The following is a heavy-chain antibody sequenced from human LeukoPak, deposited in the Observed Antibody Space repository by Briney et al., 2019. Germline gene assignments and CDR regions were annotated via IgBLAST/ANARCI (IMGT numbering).Heavy chain of an antibody. D-gene: IGHD4-17*01. CDR2: ISGSGGST. CDR1: GFTFSSYG. Sequence: QAGGSLRLSCAASGFTFSSYGMSWVRQAPGKGLEWVSAISGSGGSTYYADSVKGRFTISRDNSKNTLYLQMNSLRAEDTAVYYCAKDVGYGDYGKYDYWGQGTLVTVSS. J-gene: IGHJ4*02. CDR3: AKDVGYGDYGKYDY. V-gene: IGHV3-23*01.